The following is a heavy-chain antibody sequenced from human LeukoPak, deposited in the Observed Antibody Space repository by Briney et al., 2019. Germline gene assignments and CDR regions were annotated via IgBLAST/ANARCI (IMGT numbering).Heavy chain of an antibody. CDR3: ARDWGAAGLWDY. CDR1: GFTFSNYW. V-gene: IGHV3-7*05. D-gene: IGHD6-13*01. CDR2: IKEDGSEK. J-gene: IGHJ4*02. Sequence: GGSLRLSCATSGFTFSNYWMTWVRQTPGKGLEWVANIKEDGSEKNYVDSVKGRFTISRDNAKNSLYLQMNSLRAEDTAVYYCARDWGAAGLWDYWGQGTLVTVSS.